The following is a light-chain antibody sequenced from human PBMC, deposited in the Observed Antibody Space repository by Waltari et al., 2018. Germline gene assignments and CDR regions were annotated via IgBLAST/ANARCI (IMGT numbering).Light chain of an antibody. CDR2: EVS. CDR3: NSYTSTSTRVV. V-gene: IGLV2-14*01. Sequence: QSALTQPASVSGSPGQSLTISCTGTSQDVGASNYVPLYQQHPGKAPKLMIYEVSNRPSGVSSRFSGSKSGNTASLTISGLQAEDEADYYCNSYTSTSTRVVFGGGTKLTVL. J-gene: IGLJ3*02. CDR1: SQDVGASNY.